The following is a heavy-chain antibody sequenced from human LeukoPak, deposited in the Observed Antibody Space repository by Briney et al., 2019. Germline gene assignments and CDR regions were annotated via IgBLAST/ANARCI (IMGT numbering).Heavy chain of an antibody. J-gene: IGHJ4*02. Sequence: GGSLRLSCAASGFAFSNYGMNWVRQAPGKGLEWVSGSTGSADITYYADSVKGRFTISRDNSKNTLYLQINSLRAEDTAVYFCARDDRWLQFNNWGQGTLVTVSS. V-gene: IGHV3-23*01. D-gene: IGHD5-24*01. CDR1: GFAFSNYG. CDR2: STGSADIT. CDR3: ARDDRWLQFNN.